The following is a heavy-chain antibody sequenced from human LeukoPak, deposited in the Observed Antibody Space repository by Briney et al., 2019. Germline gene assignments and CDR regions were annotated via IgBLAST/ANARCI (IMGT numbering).Heavy chain of an antibody. J-gene: IGHJ4*02. CDR3: ARVEMPIIAVFEY. CDR1: GFSFSSFA. Sequence: GRSLRLSCAASGFSFSSFALHWVRQAPGKGLEWVAATSPAGNEIYYADSVKGRFTISRDNSNNTLYLQMNSLRPEDTAVYYCARVEMPIIAVFEYWGQGTLVTVSS. V-gene: IGHV3-30*01. D-gene: IGHD5-24*01. CDR2: TSPAGNEI.